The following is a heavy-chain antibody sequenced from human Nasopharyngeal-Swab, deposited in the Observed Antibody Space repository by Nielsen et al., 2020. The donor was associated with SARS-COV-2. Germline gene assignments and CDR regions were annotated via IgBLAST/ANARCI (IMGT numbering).Heavy chain of an antibody. CDR2: ISSSGTTI. J-gene: IGHJ6*02. Sequence: GGCLRLSCAAAGFTFSDYYMRWTRQAPGNVLEWVSYISSSGTTIYYADSVKDRFTISRDNAKNSLYLQMNSLRAEEKAVDYCARDDYDFWSGKASYGMDVWGQGTTVTVSS. D-gene: IGHD3-3*01. CDR1: GFTFSDYY. CDR3: ARDDYDFWSGKASYGMDV. V-gene: IGHV3-11*01.